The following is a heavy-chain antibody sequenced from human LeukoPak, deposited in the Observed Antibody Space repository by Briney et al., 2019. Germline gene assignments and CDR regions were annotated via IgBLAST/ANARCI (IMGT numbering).Heavy chain of an antibody. V-gene: IGHV4-38-2*01. CDR2: IYHSGST. CDR1: GYSISSGYY. D-gene: IGHD4-23*01. Sequence: PSETLSLTCAVSGYSISSGYYWGWIRQPPGRGLEWIGSIYHSGSTYYNPSLRGRVTISVDTSKNQFSLKLPSVTAADTAVYYCARYYGGDSAIDYWGQGTLVTVS. J-gene: IGHJ4*02. CDR3: ARYYGGDSAIDY.